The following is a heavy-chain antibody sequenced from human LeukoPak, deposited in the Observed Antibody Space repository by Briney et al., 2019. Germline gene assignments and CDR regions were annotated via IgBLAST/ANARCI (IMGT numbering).Heavy chain of an antibody. CDR3: ASFPAIAVAGLIDY. D-gene: IGHD6-19*01. CDR2: IHYSGST. V-gene: IGHV4-39*01. CDR1: GGSISSSSYY. J-gene: IGHJ4*02. Sequence: SETLSLTCTVSGGSISSSSYYWGWIRQPPGKGLEWIGSIHYSGSTYYNPSLKSRVTISVDTSKNQFSLKLSSVTAADTAVYYCASFPAIAVAGLIDYWGQGTLVTVSS.